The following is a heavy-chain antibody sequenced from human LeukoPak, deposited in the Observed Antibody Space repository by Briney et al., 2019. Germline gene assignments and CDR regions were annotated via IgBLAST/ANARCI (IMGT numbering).Heavy chain of an antibody. CDR1: GGSFSGYY. V-gene: IGHV4-34*01. J-gene: IGHJ4*02. D-gene: IGHD2-15*01. CDR3: AIGGFGYLCY. CDR2: IYHSGST. Sequence: SETLSLTCAVYGGSFSGYYWSWIRQPPGKGLQWIGSIYHSGSTYYNPSLKSRVTISVDTSKNLFSLKLSSVTAADTAVYYCAIGGFGYLCYWGQGTLVTVSS.